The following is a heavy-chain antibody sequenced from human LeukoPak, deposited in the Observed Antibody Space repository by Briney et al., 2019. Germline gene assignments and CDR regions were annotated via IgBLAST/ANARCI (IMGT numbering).Heavy chain of an antibody. D-gene: IGHD3-10*01. Sequence: ASVKVSCKASGYTFTSYGFNWVRQAPGQGLEWMGWIIAYNGNTNYAQKLQGRVTMTTDTSTSTAYMELRSLRSDDTAVYYCARAFGVLGGLNWFDPWGQGTLVTVSS. CDR2: IIAYNGNT. CDR1: GYTFTSYG. J-gene: IGHJ5*02. CDR3: ARAFGVLGGLNWFDP. V-gene: IGHV1-18*01.